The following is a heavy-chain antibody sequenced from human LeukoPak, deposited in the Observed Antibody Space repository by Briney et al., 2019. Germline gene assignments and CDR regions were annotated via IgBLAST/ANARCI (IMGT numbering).Heavy chain of an antibody. J-gene: IGHJ5*02. V-gene: IGHV4-59*08. D-gene: IGHD3-3*01. Sequence: PSETLSLTCTVSGGSISSYYWSWIRQPPGKGLEWIGYIYYSGSTNYNPSLKSRVTISVDTSKNQFSLKLSSVTAADTAVYYCARHFGSPYNWFDPWGQGTLVTVSS. CDR1: GGSISSYY. CDR3: ARHFGSPYNWFDP. CDR2: IYYSGST.